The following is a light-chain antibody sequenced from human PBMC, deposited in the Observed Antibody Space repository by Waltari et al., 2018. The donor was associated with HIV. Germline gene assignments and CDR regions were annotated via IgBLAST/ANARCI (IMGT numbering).Light chain of an antibody. CDR1: SRDVGGYNY. V-gene: IGLV2-14*01. CDR3: SSYTSSSTVV. CDR2: EVS. Sequence: QSALTQPASVSGSPGQSITLSCTGTSRDVGGYNYVPWYQPHPGKAPKLMIYEVSNRPSGVSNRFSGSKSGNTASLTISGLQAEDEADYYCSSYTSSSTVVFGGGTKLTVL. J-gene: IGLJ2*01.